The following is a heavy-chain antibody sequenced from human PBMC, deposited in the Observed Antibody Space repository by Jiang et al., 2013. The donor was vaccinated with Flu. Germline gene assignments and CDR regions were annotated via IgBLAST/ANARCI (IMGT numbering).Heavy chain of an antibody. CDR2: IDWDDDK. CDR3: AHRAGLMASFDY. V-gene: IGHV2-70*12. CDR1: GFSLSGSEMC. D-gene: IGHD3-10*01. Sequence: KPTQTLTLTCTFSGFSLSGSEMCVSWIRQPPGKALEWLARIDWDDDKYYNTSLRSRLTITKDTSKNQVVLTMTNMDPVDTATYYCAHRAGLMASFDYWGQGTLVTVSS. J-gene: IGHJ4*02.